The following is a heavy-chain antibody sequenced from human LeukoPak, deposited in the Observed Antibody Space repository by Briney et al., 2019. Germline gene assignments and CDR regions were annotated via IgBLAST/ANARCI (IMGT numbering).Heavy chain of an antibody. J-gene: IGHJ5*02. D-gene: IGHD2-2*01. CDR1: GGTFSSYA. Sequence: ASVKVSCKASGGTFSSYAISWVRQAPGQGLEWMGGIIPIFGTANYAQKFQGRVTITADKSTSTAYMELSSLRSEDTAVYYCARIGAGYCSSTSCQLGRLNWFDPWGQGTLVTVSS. V-gene: IGHV1-69*06. CDR3: ARIGAGYCSSTSCQLGRLNWFDP. CDR2: IIPIFGTA.